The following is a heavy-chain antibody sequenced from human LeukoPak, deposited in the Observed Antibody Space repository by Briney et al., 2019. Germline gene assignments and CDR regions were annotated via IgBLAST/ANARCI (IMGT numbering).Heavy chain of an antibody. D-gene: IGHD1-26*01. J-gene: IGHJ4*02. CDR3: AREAYSGSFLDY. V-gene: IGHV3-48*04. Sequence: GGSLRLSCATSEFTLTSYSMSWVRQAPGKGLEWLSYSRSGSSVTFYADSVRGRFTISRDDAKNSLYLQMNNLRAEDTAIYYCAREAYSGSFLDYWGLGTLVTVSS. CDR1: EFTLTSYS. CDR2: SRSGSSVT.